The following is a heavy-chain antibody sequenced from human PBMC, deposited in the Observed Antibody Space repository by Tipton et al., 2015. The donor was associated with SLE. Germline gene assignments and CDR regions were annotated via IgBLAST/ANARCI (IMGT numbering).Heavy chain of an antibody. CDR1: GFSFGDFS. CDR2: IKNKAYGATT. V-gene: IGHV3-49*04. CDR3: TRGLREYSGYDGY. J-gene: IGHJ4*02. D-gene: IGHD5-12*01. Sequence: SLRLSCTGSGFSFGDFSMSWVRQAPGKGLEWIAFIKNKAYGATTEYAASVKGRLTISRDDSKSIAYLQMNSLKIEDAAVYFCTRGLREYSGYDGYWGQGTLVTVSS.